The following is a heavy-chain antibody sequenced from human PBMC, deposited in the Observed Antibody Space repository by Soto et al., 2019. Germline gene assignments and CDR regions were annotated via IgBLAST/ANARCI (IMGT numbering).Heavy chain of an antibody. CDR3: PRSRGYYHSSGYSYY. Sequence: PSETLSLTCAVSGGSISSSNWWSWVRQAPGKGLECIGEIYHGGGTNYNPSLKSRVTISVDKSKNQFSLKLSSVTAADTAVYYCPRSRGYYHSSGYSYYCGQGTLVTVS. J-gene: IGHJ4*02. CDR1: GGSISSSNW. CDR2: IYHGGGT. D-gene: IGHD3-22*01. V-gene: IGHV4-4*02.